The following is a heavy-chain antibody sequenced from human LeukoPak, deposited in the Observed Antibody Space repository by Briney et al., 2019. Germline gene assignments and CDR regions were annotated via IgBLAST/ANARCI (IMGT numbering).Heavy chain of an antibody. CDR1: GFTFSSYS. V-gene: IGHV3-48*01. D-gene: IGHD3-9*01. J-gene: IGHJ4*02. Sequence: GGSLRLSCAASGFTFSSYSMTWVRQAPGKGLEWVSYISSSSSTIYYADSVKGRFTISRDNAKNSLYLQMNSLRAEDTAVYYCAKEANYDILTGYLFPYDYWGQGTLVTVSS. CDR2: ISSSSSTI. CDR3: AKEANYDILTGYLFPYDY.